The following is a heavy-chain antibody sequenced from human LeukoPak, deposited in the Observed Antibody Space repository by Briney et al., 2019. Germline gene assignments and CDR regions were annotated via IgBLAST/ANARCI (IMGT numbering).Heavy chain of an antibody. Sequence: GGSLRLSCAASGCTVSSNYMSWVRQAPGKGLEWVSVIYSGGSTYYADSVKGRFTISRDNSKNTLYLQMNSLRAEDTAVYYCARAGGYCSGGSCYSFGVFDPWGQGTLVTVSS. CDR2: IYSGGST. V-gene: IGHV3-53*01. D-gene: IGHD2-15*01. CDR3: ARAGGYCSGGSCYSFGVFDP. CDR1: GCTVSSNY. J-gene: IGHJ5*02.